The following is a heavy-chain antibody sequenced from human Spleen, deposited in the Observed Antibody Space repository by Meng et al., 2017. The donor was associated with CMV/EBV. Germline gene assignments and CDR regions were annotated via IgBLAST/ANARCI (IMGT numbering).Heavy chain of an antibody. J-gene: IGHJ4*02. CDR1: GASILHGGYY. D-gene: IGHD1-1*01. CDR3: AKTDSREGGFDS. CDR2: IYFSGVT. V-gene: IGHV4-31*03. Sequence: TVSGASILHGGYYWSWIRQHPARRLEWIGFIYFSGVTYYHPSLKSRITISVDASKRQFFLKLNSVTAADTAVYYCAKTDSREGGFDSWGQGTLVTVSS.